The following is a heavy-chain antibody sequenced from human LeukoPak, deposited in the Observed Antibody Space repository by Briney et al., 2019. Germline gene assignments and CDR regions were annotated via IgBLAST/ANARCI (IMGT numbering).Heavy chain of an antibody. CDR2: IYYSGST. CDR1: GGSISSYY. CDR3: ARDHQWELPFDI. J-gene: IGHJ3*02. V-gene: IGHV4-59*01. D-gene: IGHD1-26*01. Sequence: SETLSLTCTVSGGSISSYYWSWIRQPPGKGLEWIGYIYYSGSTNYNPSLKSRVTISVDTSKNQFSLKLSSVTAADTAVYYCARDHQWELPFDIWGQGTMVTVSS.